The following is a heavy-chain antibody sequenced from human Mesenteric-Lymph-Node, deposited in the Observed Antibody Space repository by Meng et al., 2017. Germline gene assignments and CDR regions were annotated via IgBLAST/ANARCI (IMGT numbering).Heavy chain of an antibody. CDR2: INIDGTDT. CDR3: ARGHWGLDY. J-gene: IGHJ4*02. CDR1: GFTFGHYW. Sequence: GGSLRLSCAASGFTFGHYWMHWVRQVPGKGLVWVSRINIDGTDTAYADSLKGRFTISRDDSKNSVYLQMSSLRDDDTAVYFCARGHWGLDYWGQGTLVTVSS. D-gene: IGHD7-27*01. V-gene: IGHV3-74*01.